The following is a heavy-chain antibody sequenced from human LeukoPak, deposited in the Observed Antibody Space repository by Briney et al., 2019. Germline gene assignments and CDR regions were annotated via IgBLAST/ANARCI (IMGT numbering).Heavy chain of an antibody. J-gene: IGHJ4*02. D-gene: IGHD2-15*01. Sequence: SETLSLTCAVYGGSFSGYYWSWIRQPPGKGLEWIGEINHSGSTNYNPSLKSRVTISVDTSKNQFSLKLSSVTAADTAVYYCARGRVGDYWGQRTLVTVSS. CDR1: GGSFSGYY. CDR2: INHSGST. CDR3: ARGRVGDY. V-gene: IGHV4-34*01.